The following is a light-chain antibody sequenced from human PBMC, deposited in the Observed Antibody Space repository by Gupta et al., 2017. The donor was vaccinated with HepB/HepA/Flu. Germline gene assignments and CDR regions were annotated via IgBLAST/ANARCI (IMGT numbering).Light chain of an antibody. CDR1: SSNIGNNY. J-gene: IGLJ2*01. CDR3: GRWDSSLSAVV. CDR2: ENN. V-gene: IGLV1-51*02. Sequence: QSVLTQPPSVAAAPGQRVTISCFGSSSNIGNNYVSWYQQLPGTAPKLLIYENNKRPSGIPDRVSGSKSGTSATLGITGLQTGDEADYYCGRWDSSLSAVVFGGGTKLTVL.